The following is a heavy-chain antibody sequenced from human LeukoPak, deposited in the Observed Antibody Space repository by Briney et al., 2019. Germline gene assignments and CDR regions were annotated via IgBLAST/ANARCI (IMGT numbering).Heavy chain of an antibody. CDR3: ARRLDY. CDR1: GFTFNGYW. CDR2: ISESSTSI. J-gene: IGHJ4*02. Sequence: GGSLRLSCAASGFTFNGYWMSWVRQAPGKGLEWVSYISESSTSIYYADSVKGRFTISRDNAKNSLYLQMNSLRAEDTAVYYCARRLDYWGQGPLVTVSS. V-gene: IGHV3-48*01.